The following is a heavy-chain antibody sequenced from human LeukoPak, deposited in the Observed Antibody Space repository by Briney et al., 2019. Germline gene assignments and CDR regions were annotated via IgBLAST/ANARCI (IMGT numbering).Heavy chain of an antibody. CDR3: ARRDGSSWYYYYGMDV. V-gene: IGHV1-18*01. CDR2: ISAYNGNT. CDR1: GYTFTSYG. Sequence: GASVKVSCKASGYTFTSYGISWVRQAPGQGLEWMGWISAYNGNTNYAQKLQGRVTMTTDTSTSTAYMELSSLRSEDTAVYYCARRDGSSWYYYYGMDVWGQGTTVTVSS. D-gene: IGHD6-13*01. J-gene: IGHJ6*02.